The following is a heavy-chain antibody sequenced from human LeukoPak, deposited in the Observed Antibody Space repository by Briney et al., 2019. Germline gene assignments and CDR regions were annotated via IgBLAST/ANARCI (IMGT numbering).Heavy chain of an antibody. CDR2: IYYTGST. CDR1: GGSVSSSY. J-gene: IGHJ4*02. V-gene: IGHV4-59*02. CDR3: ASSSGWTNLDY. Sequence: SETLSLTCTISGGSVSSSYWSWIRQPPGKGLEWIGFIYYTGSTNYNPSLKSRVTISVDTSKNQFSLKLSSVTAADTAVYYCASSSGWTNLDYWGQGTLVTVSS. D-gene: IGHD6-19*01.